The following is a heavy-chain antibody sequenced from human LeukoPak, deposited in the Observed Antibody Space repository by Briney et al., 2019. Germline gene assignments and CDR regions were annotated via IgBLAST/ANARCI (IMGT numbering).Heavy chain of an antibody. CDR2: IYHSGST. CDR1: GYSISSGYY. CDR3: AKGYCRGNSCYDDRGAFDY. V-gene: IGHV4-38-2*02. D-gene: IGHD2-2*01. Sequence: SETLCLTCTVSGYSISSGYYWGWIRQPPGKGLEWIGSIYHSGSTYYNPSLKSRVTISVDTSKNQFSLKLSSVTAADTAVYYCAKGYCRGNSCYDDRGAFDYWGQGTLVTVSS. J-gene: IGHJ4*02.